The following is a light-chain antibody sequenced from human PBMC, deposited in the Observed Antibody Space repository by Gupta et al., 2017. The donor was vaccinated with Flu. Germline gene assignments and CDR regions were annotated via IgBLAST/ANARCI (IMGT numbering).Light chain of an antibody. Sequence: SYELTQPPSVSVSPGQTASITCSGDKLGSKYACWYQQKPGQSPVLVIFQDNNRPSGIPERFSGSNSGNTATLTISGTQAVDEADYYCQAWDSSTVVFGGGIRLTVL. CDR1: KLGSKY. CDR3: QAWDSSTVV. V-gene: IGLV3-1*01. CDR2: QDN. J-gene: IGLJ2*01.